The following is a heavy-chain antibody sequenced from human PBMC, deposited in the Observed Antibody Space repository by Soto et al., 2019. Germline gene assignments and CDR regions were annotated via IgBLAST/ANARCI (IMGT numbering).Heavy chain of an antibody. J-gene: IGHJ4*02. CDR1: GGSISSGGYY. Sequence: SETLSLTCTVSGGSISSGGYYWSWIRQHPGKGLEWIGYIYYSGSTYYNPSLKSRVTISVDTSKSQFSLKLSSVTAADTAVYYCASITMVRGNDYWGQGTLVTVSS. CDR3: ASITMVRGNDY. V-gene: IGHV4-31*03. D-gene: IGHD3-10*01. CDR2: IYYSGST.